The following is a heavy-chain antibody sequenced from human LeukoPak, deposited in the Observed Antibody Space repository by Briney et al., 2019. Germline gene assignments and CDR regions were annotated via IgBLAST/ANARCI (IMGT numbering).Heavy chain of an antibody. J-gene: IGHJ5*02. Sequence: GSVRLSCAASTSNFNYYYMNWIRQAPGKGLEWIGYIYYSGSTNYNPSLKSRVTISVDTSKNQFSLKLSSVTAADTAVYYCARGNRGISSNWFDPWGQGTLVTVSS. CDR2: IYYSGST. D-gene: IGHD3-3*01. CDR1: TSNFNYYY. CDR3: ARGNRGISSNWFDP. V-gene: IGHV4-59*01.